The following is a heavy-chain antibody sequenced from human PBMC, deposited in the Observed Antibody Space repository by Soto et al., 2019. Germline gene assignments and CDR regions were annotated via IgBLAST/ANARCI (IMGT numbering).Heavy chain of an antibody. CDR3: ARGMAEEQIFYYFDY. V-gene: IGHV4-59*01. J-gene: IGHJ4*02. Sequence: SETLSLTCAVYGGSFSGYYWSWIRQPPGKGLEWIGYIYYSGSTNYNPSLKNRVTISVDASKSQFYLKLRSVTAADTAVYYCARGMAEEQIFYYFDYWGQGALVTVSS. CDR1: GGSFSGYY. CDR2: IYYSGST. D-gene: IGHD3-9*01.